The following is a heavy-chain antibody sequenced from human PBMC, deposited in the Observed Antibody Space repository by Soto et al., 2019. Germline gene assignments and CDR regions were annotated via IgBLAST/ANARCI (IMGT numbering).Heavy chain of an antibody. CDR3: ARDPCSSTSCYQAY. Sequence: PVGSLRLSCAASGFTFSSYAMHWVRQAPGKGLEWVAVISYDGSNKYYADSVKGRFTISRDNSKNTLYLQMNSLRAEDTAVYYCARDPCSSTSCYQAYWGQGTLVTVSS. CDR1: GFTFSSYA. D-gene: IGHD2-2*01. J-gene: IGHJ4*02. V-gene: IGHV3-30-3*01. CDR2: ISYDGSNK.